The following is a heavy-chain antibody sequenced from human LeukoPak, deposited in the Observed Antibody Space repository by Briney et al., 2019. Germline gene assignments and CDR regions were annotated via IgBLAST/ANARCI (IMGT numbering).Heavy chain of an antibody. CDR3: ARDPDDGSGYPHPYFDY. D-gene: IGHD3-22*01. CDR1: GFSFSSYE. Sequence: GGSLRLSCAASGFSFSSYEMNWVRQAPGKGLEWVSYISSSGSSRVYADSVKGRFTISRDNAKNSLYLQMNSLRAEDTAVYYCARDPDDGSGYPHPYFDYWGQGTLVTVSS. V-gene: IGHV3-48*03. J-gene: IGHJ4*02. CDR2: ISSSGSSR.